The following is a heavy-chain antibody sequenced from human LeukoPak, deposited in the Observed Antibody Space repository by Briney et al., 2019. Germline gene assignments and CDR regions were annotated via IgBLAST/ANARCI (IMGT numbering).Heavy chain of an antibody. CDR2: IYYSGST. D-gene: IGHD1-7*01. V-gene: IGHV4-39*01. CDR1: GGSISSSSYY. CDR3: AGGTAAFDI. Sequence: SETLSLTCTVSGGSISSSSYYWGWIRQPPGKGLEWIGSIYYSGSTYYNPSLKSRVTISVDTSKNQFSLKLSSVPAAHTAVYYCAGGTAAFDIWGQGTMVTVSS. J-gene: IGHJ3*02.